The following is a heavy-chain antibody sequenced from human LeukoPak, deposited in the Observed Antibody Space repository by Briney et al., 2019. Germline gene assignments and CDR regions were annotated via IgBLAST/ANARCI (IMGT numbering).Heavy chain of an antibody. CDR2: ISSSSSTI. CDR3: AKLNIVATGDY. Sequence: PGGSLRLSCAASGFTFSSYSMNWVRQAPGKGLEWVSYISSSSSTIYYADSVKGRFTISRDNAKNSLYLQMNSLRAEDTAVYYCAKLNIVATGDYWGQGTLVTVSS. V-gene: IGHV3-48*01. D-gene: IGHD5-12*01. CDR1: GFTFSSYS. J-gene: IGHJ4*02.